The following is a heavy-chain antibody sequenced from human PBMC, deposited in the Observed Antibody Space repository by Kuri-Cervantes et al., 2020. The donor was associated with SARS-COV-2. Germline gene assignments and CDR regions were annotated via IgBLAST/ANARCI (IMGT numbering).Heavy chain of an antibody. CDR3: ARDHDFWSGYFGSWFDP. D-gene: IGHD3-3*01. J-gene: IGHJ5*02. Sequence: SVKVSCKASGGTFSSYAISWVRQAPGQGLEWMGGIIPIFGTANYAQKFQGRVTITADESTSTAYMELSSLRSEDTAVYYCARDHDFWSGYFGSWFDPWGQGTLVTVSS. V-gene: IGHV1-69*13. CDR1: GGTFSSYA. CDR2: IIPIFGTA.